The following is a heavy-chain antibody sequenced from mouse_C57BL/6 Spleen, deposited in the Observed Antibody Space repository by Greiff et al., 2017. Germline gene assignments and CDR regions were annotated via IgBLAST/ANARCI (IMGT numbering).Heavy chain of an antibody. CDR3: TTPEGDY. CDR2: IDPENGDT. Sequence: EVQLQQSGAELVRPGASVKLSCTASGFNIKDDYMHWVKQRPEQGLEWIGWIDPENGDTEYASKFQGKATITADTSSNTAYLQLSSLTSEDTAVYYCTTPEGDYWGQGTTLTVSA. J-gene: IGHJ2*01. V-gene: IGHV14-4*01. CDR1: GFNIKDDY.